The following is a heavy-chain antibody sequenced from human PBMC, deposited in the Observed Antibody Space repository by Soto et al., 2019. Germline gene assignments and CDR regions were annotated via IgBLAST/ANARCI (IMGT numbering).Heavy chain of an antibody. Sequence: QVQLVQSGAEVRKPGSSVRVSCKASGGSFNRHTISWVRQAPGQGLEWMGGIIPIFGTANHAQKFQGRVMIVADESTSTVSVELSSLRSDDTAIYYCARGWGYDSTDYYYAYWGQGTLVIVSS. J-gene: IGHJ4*02. CDR1: GGSFNRHT. CDR2: IIPIFGTA. V-gene: IGHV1-69*01. CDR3: ARGWGYDSTDYYYAY. D-gene: IGHD3-22*01.